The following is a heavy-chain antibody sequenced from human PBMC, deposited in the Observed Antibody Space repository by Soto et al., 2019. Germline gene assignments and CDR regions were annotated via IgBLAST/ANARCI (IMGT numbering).Heavy chain of an antibody. CDR3: ERDVYIGGGTWGYFDY. CDR2: TYYSGSI. D-gene: IGHD1-26*01. V-gene: IGHV4-31*03. Sequence: SETLSLTCTVSGGSITSGYYYWSWIRQHPGKGLEWIGYTYYSGSIDYNPSLKSRVSISVDTSKNQFYLKLTSVTAADTAVYYCERDVYIGGGTWGYFDYWGQGILVTVSS. CDR1: GGSITSGYYY. J-gene: IGHJ4*02.